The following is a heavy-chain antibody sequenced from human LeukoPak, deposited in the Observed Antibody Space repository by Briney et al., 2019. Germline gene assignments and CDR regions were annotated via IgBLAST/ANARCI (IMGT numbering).Heavy chain of an antibody. J-gene: IGHJ5*02. Sequence: GESLKISCKGSGYTFTSYWIGWVRQMPGKGLEWMGIIYPGDSDTRYSPSLQGQVTISADKSISTAYLQWSSLKASDTAMYYCARWGQYNWNYEGWFDPWGQGTLVTVSS. D-gene: IGHD1-7*01. CDR3: ARWGQYNWNYEGWFDP. CDR1: GYTFTSYW. CDR2: IYPGDSDT. V-gene: IGHV5-51*01.